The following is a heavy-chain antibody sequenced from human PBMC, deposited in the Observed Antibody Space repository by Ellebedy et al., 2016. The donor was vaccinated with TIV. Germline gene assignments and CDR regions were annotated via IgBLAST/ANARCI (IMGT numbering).Heavy chain of an antibody. CDR1: GGTFSSYA. V-gene: IGHV1-69*13. J-gene: IGHJ2*01. CDR2: IIPIFGTA. CDR3: ARGQVIVFSGRVVPAPYFDL. Sequence: AASVKVSCKASGGTFSSYAISWVRQAPGQGLEWMGGIIPIFGTANYAQKFQGRVTITADESTSTAYMELSSLRSEDTAVYYCARGQVIVFSGRVVPAPYFDLWGRGTLVTVSS. D-gene: IGHD2-2*01.